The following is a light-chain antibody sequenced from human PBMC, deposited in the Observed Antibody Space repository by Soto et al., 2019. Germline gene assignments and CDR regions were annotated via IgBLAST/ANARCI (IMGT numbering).Light chain of an antibody. CDR2: AAS. CDR1: QSISIW. Sequence: IQMSQSPSTLSASLGDRVTITCRASQSISIWLAWYQQKPGKAPKLLIYAASSLESGVPSRFSGSGSGTEFTLTISSLQPDDFATYYCQQYNIYWTFGQGTKVDIK. CDR3: QQYNIYWT. J-gene: IGKJ1*01. V-gene: IGKV1-5*01.